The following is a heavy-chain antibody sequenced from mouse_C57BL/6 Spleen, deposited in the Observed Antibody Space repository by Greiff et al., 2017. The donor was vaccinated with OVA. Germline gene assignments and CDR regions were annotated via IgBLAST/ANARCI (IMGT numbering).Heavy chain of an antibody. CDR2: ISSGGDYI. CDR3: TRDRGDYDGFAY. D-gene: IGHD2-4*01. Sequence: EVKLVESGAGLVKPGGSLKLSCAASGFTFSSYAMSWVRQTPEKRLEWVAYISSGGDYIYYADTVKGRFTISRDNARNTLYLQMSSLKSEDTAMYYCTRDRGDYDGFAYWGQGTLVTVSA. V-gene: IGHV5-9-1*02. J-gene: IGHJ3*01. CDR1: GFTFSSYA.